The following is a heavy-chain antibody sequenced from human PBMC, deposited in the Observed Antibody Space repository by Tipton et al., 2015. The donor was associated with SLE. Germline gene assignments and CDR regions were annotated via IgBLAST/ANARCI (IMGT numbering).Heavy chain of an antibody. CDR1: IDSLRTYY. Sequence: TLSLTCSVSIDSLRTYYWSWVRQPPGEGLEWIGNIYYHARTNYNPSLESRVTISVDMSKNELSLKLSSVTAADTAVYYCARDPNGGYGSFDYWGLGALVTVSS. V-gene: IGHV4-59*12. CDR2: IYYHART. CDR3: ARDPNGGYGSFDY. D-gene: IGHD7-27*01. J-gene: IGHJ4*02.